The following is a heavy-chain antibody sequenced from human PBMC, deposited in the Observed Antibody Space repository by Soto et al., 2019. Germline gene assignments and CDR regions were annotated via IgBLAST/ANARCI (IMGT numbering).Heavy chain of an antibody. CDR3: CGEGYNRKHPGAFDY. D-gene: IGHD1-20*01. J-gene: IGHJ3*01. CDR1: GGSISSGGYY. V-gene: IGHV4-31*03. Sequence: QVQLQESGPGLVKPSQTLSLTCTVSGGSISSGGYYWSWIRQHPGKGLEWIGYIYYSGSTYYNPSLKSRVTISGDTSKNPFLLKVRSVAAADTGGEFCCGEGYNRKHPGAFDYLGQGTNVNVSS. CDR2: IYYSGST.